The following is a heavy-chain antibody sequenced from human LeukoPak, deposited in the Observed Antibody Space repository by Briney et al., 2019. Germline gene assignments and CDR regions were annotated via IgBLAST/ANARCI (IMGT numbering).Heavy chain of an antibody. D-gene: IGHD6-19*01. V-gene: IGHV3-53*01. CDR2: IYSGGST. CDR1: GFTVSSNY. CDR3: ARDSRGILSLAFDI. Sequence: GGSLRLSCAASGFTVSSNYMSWVRQAPGKGLEWVSVIYSGGSTYYADSVKGRFTISRDNSKNTLYLQMNSLRAKDTAVYYCARDSRGILSLAFDIWGQGTMVTVSS. J-gene: IGHJ3*02.